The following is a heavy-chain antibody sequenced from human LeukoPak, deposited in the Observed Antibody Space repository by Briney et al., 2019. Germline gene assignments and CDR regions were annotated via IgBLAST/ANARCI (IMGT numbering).Heavy chain of an antibody. CDR2: INHSGST. V-gene: IGHV4-34*01. CDR1: GGPFSGYY. D-gene: IGHD6-13*01. Sequence: PSETLSLTCAVYGGPFSGYYWSWIRQPPGKGLEWIGEINHSGSTNYNPSLKSRVTISVDTSKNQFSLKLSSVTAADTAVYYCARGGVRFRIAAAVRFDPWGQGTLVTVSS. J-gene: IGHJ5*02. CDR3: ARGGVRFRIAAAVRFDP.